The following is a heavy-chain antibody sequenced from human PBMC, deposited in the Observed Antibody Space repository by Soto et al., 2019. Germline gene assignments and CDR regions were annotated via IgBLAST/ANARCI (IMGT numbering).Heavy chain of an antibody. V-gene: IGHV3-53*01. CDR1: GFIVSSYY. CDR3: AKSGGNGWFADAFDV. D-gene: IGHD6-19*01. J-gene: IGHJ3*01. Sequence: EVQLVESGGGLIQPGGSLRLSCAGSGFIVSSYYMSWVRQAPGKGLEWISVIYSGGSTYYADSVKGRFTISRDNSEKTLYLQLNSLRAEDTAVYYCAKSGGNGWFADAFDVWGQGTMVTVSS. CDR2: IYSGGST.